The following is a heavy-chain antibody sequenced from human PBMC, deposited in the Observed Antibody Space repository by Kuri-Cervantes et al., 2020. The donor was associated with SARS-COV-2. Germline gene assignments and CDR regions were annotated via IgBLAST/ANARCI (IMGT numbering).Heavy chain of an antibody. D-gene: IGHD3-3*01. CDR3: ASARGYYDFWSGYGSNYYYYYGMDV. CDR1: GCTFSSYA. CDR2: IIPIFGTA. J-gene: IGHJ6*02. Sequence: SVKVSCKASGCTFSSYAISWVRQAPGRGLEWMGGIIPIFGTANYAQKFQGRVTITADESTSTAYMELSSLRSEDTAVYYCASARGYYDFWSGYGSNYYYYYGMDVWGQGTTVTVSS. V-gene: IGHV1-69*13.